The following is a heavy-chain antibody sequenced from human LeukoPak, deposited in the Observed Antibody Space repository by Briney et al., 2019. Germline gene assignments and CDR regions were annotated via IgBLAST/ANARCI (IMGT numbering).Heavy chain of an antibody. J-gene: IGHJ6*02. D-gene: IGHD3-22*01. CDR3: AKRSSYDSSGYYLDYYYGMDV. CDR1: GFTFSDFW. CDR2: IKSKSDGGTT. V-gene: IGHV3-15*01. Sequence: GGSLRLSCATSGFTFSDFWMSWIRQAPGKGLEWVARIKSKSDGGTTDYPVPVQGRFTISRDDSRSTLYLQMDSLRAEDTAVYYCAKRSSYDSSGYYLDYYYGMDVWGQGTTVTVSS.